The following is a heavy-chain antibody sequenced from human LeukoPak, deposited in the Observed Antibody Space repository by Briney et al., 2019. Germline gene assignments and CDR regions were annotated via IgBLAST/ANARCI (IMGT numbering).Heavy chain of an antibody. D-gene: IGHD5-24*01. CDR1: GFTFSSYG. CDR3: AKDIGEMATIYYYYYYGMDV. CDR2: ISYDGSNK. J-gene: IGHJ6*02. Sequence: GGSLRLSCAASGFTFSSYGMHWVRQAPGKGLEWVAVISYDGSNKYYADSVKGRFTTSRDNSKNTLYLQMNSLRAEDTAVYYCAKDIGEMATIYYYYYYGMDVWGQGTTVTVSS. V-gene: IGHV3-30*18.